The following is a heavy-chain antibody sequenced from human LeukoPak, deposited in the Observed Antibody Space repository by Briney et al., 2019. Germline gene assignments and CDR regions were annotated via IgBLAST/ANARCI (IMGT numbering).Heavy chain of an antibody. D-gene: IGHD6-19*01. CDR3: ARVKYSSGWYTGYYYYYMDV. Sequence: SETLSLTCTVSGGSISSYYWNWIRQPPGKGLEWIGYIFYSGRTSYNPSLKSRVTISVDTSKNQFSLKLSSVTAADTAVYYCARVKYSSGWYTGYYYYYMDVWGKGTTVTISS. CDR2: IFYSGRT. CDR1: GGSISSYY. J-gene: IGHJ6*03. V-gene: IGHV4-59*01.